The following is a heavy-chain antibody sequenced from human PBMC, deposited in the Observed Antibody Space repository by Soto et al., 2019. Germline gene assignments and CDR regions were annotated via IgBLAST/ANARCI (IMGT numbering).Heavy chain of an antibody. Sequence: PGGSLRLSCAASGFTFSSYEMNWVRQAPGKGLEWVSYISSSGSTIYYADSVKGRFTISRDNAKNSLYLQMNSLRAEDTAVYYCARDFRVRGVIYYYYGMDVWGQGTTV. J-gene: IGHJ6*02. D-gene: IGHD3-10*01. V-gene: IGHV3-48*03. CDR2: ISSSGSTI. CDR1: GFTFSSYE. CDR3: ARDFRVRGVIYYYYGMDV.